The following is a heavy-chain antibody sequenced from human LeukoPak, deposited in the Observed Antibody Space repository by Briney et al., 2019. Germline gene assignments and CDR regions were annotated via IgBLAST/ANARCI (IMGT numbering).Heavy chain of an antibody. J-gene: IGHJ4*02. V-gene: IGHV3-30*03. Sequence: GRSLRLSCAASGFSFSSYAMRWVRQAPGKGLEWVAVISSDGSHTFYADSVKGRFTISRDNSKNTLYLQMNSLRAEDTAVYYCARDLLEWYFDYWGQGTLVTVSS. CDR3: ARDLLEWYFDY. D-gene: IGHD3-3*01. CDR2: ISSDGSHT. CDR1: GFSFSSYA.